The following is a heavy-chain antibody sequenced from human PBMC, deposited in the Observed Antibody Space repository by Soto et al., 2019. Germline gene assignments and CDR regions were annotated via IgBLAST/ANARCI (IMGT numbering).Heavy chain of an antibody. CDR2: ISGSGGST. CDR1: GITFSTYA. J-gene: IGHJ4*02. V-gene: IGHV3-23*01. D-gene: IGHD6-13*01. CDR3: AKSFSSNWYDYFDY. Sequence: SGGSLRLSCAASGITFSTYAMSWVRQAPGKGLEWVSAISGSGGSTYYADSVKGRLTISRDKSKNTLYLQMNSLRAEDTALYYCAKSFSSNWYDYFDYWGQGSLVTVSS.